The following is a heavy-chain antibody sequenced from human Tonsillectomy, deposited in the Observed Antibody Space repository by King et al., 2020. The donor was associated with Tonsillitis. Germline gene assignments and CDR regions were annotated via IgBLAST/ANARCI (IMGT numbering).Heavy chain of an antibody. CDR2: IIPIFGTA. Sequence: VQLVESGAEVKKPGSSVKVSCKASGGTFSSYGISWVRQAPGQGLEWMGGIIPIFGTANYAQKFQGRVTITADESTSTAYMELSSLRSEDTAVYYCAREYYDSRRIPSGVFDPWGQGTLVTVSS. CDR1: GGTFSSYG. V-gene: IGHV1-69*01. D-gene: IGHD3-22*01. CDR3: AREYYDSRRIPSGVFDP. J-gene: IGHJ5*02.